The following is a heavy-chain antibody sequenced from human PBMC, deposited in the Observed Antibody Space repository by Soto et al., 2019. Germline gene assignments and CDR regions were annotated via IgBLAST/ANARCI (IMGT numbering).Heavy chain of an antibody. Sequence: EVQLVESGGGLVQPGGSLRVSCAASGFTFGSYWMNWVRQAPGKGLVWVSRIDSDGSSTTYADSVKGRFTTTRDNAKNKLYLQMRSLRVEDTAVYYCARGRPYGMDVWGQGTTVTVAS. J-gene: IGHJ6*02. CDR3: ARGRPYGMDV. CDR1: GFTFGSYW. V-gene: IGHV3-74*01. CDR2: IDSDGSST.